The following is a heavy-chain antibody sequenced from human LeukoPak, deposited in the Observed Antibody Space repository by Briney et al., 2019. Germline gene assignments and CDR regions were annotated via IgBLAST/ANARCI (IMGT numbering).Heavy chain of an antibody. CDR2: INSDGSST. D-gene: IGHD5-12*01. V-gene: IGHV3-74*01. CDR1: GFTFSRYW. Sequence: GGSLRLSCAASGFTFSRYWMHWVRHAPGKGLVWVSRINSDGSSTTYADSVKGRFTISRENAKNTLYLQMNSLRAEDTAVYYCARDRGYDNAFDIWGQGTMVTVSS. J-gene: IGHJ3*02. CDR3: ARDRGYDNAFDI.